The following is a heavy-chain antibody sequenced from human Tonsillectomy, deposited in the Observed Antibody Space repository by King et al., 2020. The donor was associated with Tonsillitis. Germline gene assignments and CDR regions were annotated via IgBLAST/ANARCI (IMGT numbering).Heavy chain of an antibody. V-gene: IGHV4-31*03. CDR3: ARAEEYYDILTGYPLSAFDI. CDR1: GGSISSGGYY. Sequence: VQLQESGPGLVKPSQTLSLTCTVSGGSISSGGYYWSWIRQHPGKGLEWIGYIYYSGSTYYNPSLKSRVTISVDTSKNQFSLKLSSVTAADTAVYYCARAEEYYDILTGYPLSAFDIWGQGTVVTVSS. D-gene: IGHD3-9*01. CDR2: IYYSGST. J-gene: IGHJ3*02.